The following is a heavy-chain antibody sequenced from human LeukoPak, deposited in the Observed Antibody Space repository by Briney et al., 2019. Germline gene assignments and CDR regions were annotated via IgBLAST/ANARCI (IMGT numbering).Heavy chain of an antibody. V-gene: IGHV3-48*01. CDR3: ARDLGSSWFNFDY. Sequence: GGSLRLSCAASGFTISNNYMTWVRQAPGKGLEWVSYISSSSSTIYYADSVKGRLTISRDNAKKSLYLQMNSLRAEDTAVYYCARDLGSSWFNFDYWGQGTLVTVSS. D-gene: IGHD6-13*01. CDR2: ISSSSSTI. J-gene: IGHJ4*02. CDR1: GFTISNNY.